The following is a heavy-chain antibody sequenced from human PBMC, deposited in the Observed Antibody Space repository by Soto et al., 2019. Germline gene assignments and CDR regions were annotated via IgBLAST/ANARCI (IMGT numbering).Heavy chain of an antibody. Sequence: LETLSLTWTVSGGSINNYYWSWIRQPTGKGLEWIGYIYYSGRTSYNPSLKSRITISVDTSKNQFSLNLTSVTAADTAVYYCAKHGLTAYMAYYFDLWGRGALVTVSS. V-gene: IGHV4-59*08. CDR2: IYYSGRT. D-gene: IGHD3-16*01. CDR1: GGSINNYY. J-gene: IGHJ4*02. CDR3: AKHGLTAYMAYYFDL.